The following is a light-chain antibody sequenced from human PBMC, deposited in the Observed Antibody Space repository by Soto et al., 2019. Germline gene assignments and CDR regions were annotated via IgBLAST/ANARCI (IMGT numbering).Light chain of an antibody. CDR3: HQTYANPWT. V-gene: IGKV1-39*01. CDR1: QSISTY. J-gene: IGKJ1*01. CDR2: AAS. Sequence: DIQMTQSPSSLSASVGDRVSITCRASQSISTYLNWYQQKPGMAPKVLIYAASRLQSGVTSRFSGSGSGTDFTLTISSLQPEDFATYYCHQTYANPWTFGHGTKVEIK.